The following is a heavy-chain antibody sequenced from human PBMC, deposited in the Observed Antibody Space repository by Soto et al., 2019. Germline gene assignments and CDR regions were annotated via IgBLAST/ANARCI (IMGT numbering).Heavy chain of an antibody. CDR2: IYYSGST. D-gene: IGHD3-10*01. J-gene: IGHJ6*02. CDR3: AKDRGSGSYAANYYYYGMDV. V-gene: IGHV4-39*02. CDR1: GGSISSSSYY. Sequence: PSETLSLTCTVSGGSISSSSYYWGWIRQPPGKGLEWIGSIYYSGSTYYNPSLKSRVTISVDTSKNQFSLKLSSVTAADTALYYCAKDRGSGSYAANYYYYGMDVWGQGTTVTVSS.